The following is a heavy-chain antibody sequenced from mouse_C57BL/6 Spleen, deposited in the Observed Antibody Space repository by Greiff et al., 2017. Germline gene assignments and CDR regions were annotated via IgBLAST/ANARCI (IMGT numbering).Heavy chain of an antibody. CDR3: TKFCGNHEERYFDF. Sequence: EVQLQQSGAGFVKPSQSLSLTCSVTGYSITSGYYWNWRRQFPGNKLEWVGYISYDGSNNYNPSLKNRISITRDKSKNQFFLKLNSVTTEDTATYYCTKFCGNHEERYFDFWGTGTTLTVSS. CDR2: ISYDGSN. V-gene: IGHV3-6*01. J-gene: IGHJ1*03. D-gene: IGHD2-1*01. CDR1: GYSITSGYY.